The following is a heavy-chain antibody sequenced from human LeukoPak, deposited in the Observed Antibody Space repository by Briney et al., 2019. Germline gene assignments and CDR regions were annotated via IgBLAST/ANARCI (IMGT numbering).Heavy chain of an antibody. J-gene: IGHJ1*01. D-gene: IGHD6-13*01. CDR2: INPSGGST. CDR1: GYTFTSYY. CDR3: ARGYSSSWFPPLAEYFQH. V-gene: IGHV1-46*01. Sequence: ASVKVSCKASGYTFTSYYMHWVRQAPGQGLEWMGIINPSGGSTSYAQKFQGRVTMTRDTSTSAVYMELSSLRSEDTAVYYCARGYSSSWFPPLAEYFQHWGQGTLVTVSS.